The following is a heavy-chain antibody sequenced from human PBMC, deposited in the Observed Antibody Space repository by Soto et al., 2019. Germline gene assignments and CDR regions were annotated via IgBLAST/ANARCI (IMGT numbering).Heavy chain of an antibody. J-gene: IGHJ4*02. CDR2: IYGDNDK. CDR3: ARSLWFGGLL. V-gene: IGHV2-5*02. Sequence: QITLKESGPTLVKPTQTLTLTCSFSGFSLSTTGVGVGWIRQSPGKALELLAIIYGDNDKRYSTCLKSRVTITKDTSKKQVILTVNNMDPVITSTYYSARSLWFGGLLWRQGARVNVSS. CDR1: GFSLSTTGVG. D-gene: IGHD3-10*01.